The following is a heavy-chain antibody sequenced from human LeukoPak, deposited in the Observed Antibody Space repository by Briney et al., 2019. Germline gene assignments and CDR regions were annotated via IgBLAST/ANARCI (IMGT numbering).Heavy chain of an antibody. J-gene: IGHJ4*02. D-gene: IGHD6-6*01. V-gene: IGHV3-23*01. CDR1: GFIFSSYA. CDR2: ISNDGRHM. CDR3: ATVMGSSPSTAYFAY. Sequence: PGGSLRLSCGGSGFIFSSYAINWFRQTPGKGLEWLSAISNDGRHMYYTDSVKGRFTTSRDNSRNTVYLQMNGLRVEDTAVYYCATVMGSSPSTAYFAYWGQGTLVTVSS.